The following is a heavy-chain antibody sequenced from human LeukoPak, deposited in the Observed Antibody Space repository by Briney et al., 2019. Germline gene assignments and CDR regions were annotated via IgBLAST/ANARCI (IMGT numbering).Heavy chain of an antibody. CDR2: INPSGGST. Sequence: GASVKVSCKASGYIFTNYYMHWVRQAPGQGLEWMGMINPSGGSTRYAQKFQGRVTMTRDTSTNTVYMELSSLRSEDTAAYYCARGGGLGYCSSTSCRFDYWGQGTLVTVSS. V-gene: IGHV1-46*01. D-gene: IGHD2-2*01. CDR3: ARGGGLGYCSSTSCRFDY. CDR1: GYIFTNYY. J-gene: IGHJ4*02.